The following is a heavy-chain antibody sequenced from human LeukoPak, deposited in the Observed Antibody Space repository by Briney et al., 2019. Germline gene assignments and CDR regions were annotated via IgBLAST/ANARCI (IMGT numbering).Heavy chain of an antibody. CDR3: ARDRGSGWYGDLDY. CDR1: GFTFSSFR. J-gene: IGHJ4*02. V-gene: IGHV3-21*01. D-gene: IGHD6-19*01. CDR2: ISGNSDSI. Sequence: PGGSLRLSCAASGFTFSSFRMNWVGQAPGKGLEGVSSISGNSDSINYADSVKARFTISRDNSKNSLYLEMNSLSAEDTAVYFCARDRGSGWYGDLDYWGQGTLVTVSS.